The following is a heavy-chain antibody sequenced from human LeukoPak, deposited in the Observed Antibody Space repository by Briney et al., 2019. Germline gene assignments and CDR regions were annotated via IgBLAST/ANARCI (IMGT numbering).Heavy chain of an antibody. CDR3: ASPENDYYFDY. Sequence: AGGSLRLSCTASGFSFSSSVMSWVRQAPGKGLEWVSAITADGGGTNHADSVKGRFTISRDNSKNTLYLQMNSLRAEDTAVYYCASPENDYYFDYWGQGTLVTVSS. CDR2: ITADGGGT. D-gene: IGHD3-16*01. J-gene: IGHJ4*02. V-gene: IGHV3-23*01. CDR1: GFSFSSSV.